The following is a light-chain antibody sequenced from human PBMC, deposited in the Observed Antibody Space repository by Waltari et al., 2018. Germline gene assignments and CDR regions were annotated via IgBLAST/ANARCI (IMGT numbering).Light chain of an antibody. V-gene: IGKV1-16*01. CDR3: QQHNTYPWT. CDR2: YVS. Sequence: DIQMTQSPSSLSASVGDTVTITCRASQVINNYLAWYQQKPGKAPKPLIYYVSNLESGVPSRFSGSGSGTDFTLTISGLQPEDFVTYYCQQHNTYPWTFGQGTKVEIK. J-gene: IGKJ1*01. CDR1: QVINNY.